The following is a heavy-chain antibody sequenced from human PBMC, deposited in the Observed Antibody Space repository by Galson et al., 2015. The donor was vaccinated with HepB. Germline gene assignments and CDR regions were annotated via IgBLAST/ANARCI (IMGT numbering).Heavy chain of an antibody. CDR3: AKDLGTSPSTYYYYYGMDV. CDR1: GFTFSSYA. J-gene: IGHJ6*02. V-gene: IGHV3-23*01. D-gene: IGHD3-16*01. Sequence: SLRLSCAASGFTFSSYAMSWVRQAPGKGLEWVSAISGSGGSTYYADSVKGRFTISRDNSKNTLYLQMNSLRAEDTAVYYCAKDLGTSPSTYYYYYGMDVWGQGTTVTVSS. CDR2: ISGSGGST.